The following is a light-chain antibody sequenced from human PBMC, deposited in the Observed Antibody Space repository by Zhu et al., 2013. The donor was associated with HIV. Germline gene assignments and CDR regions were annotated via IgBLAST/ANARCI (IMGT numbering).Light chain of an antibody. CDR3: QQSHSTPLT. CDR1: QSISNY. Sequence: DVQMTQSPSSLSASVGDRVTITCRASQSISNYLNWYQQKPGKAPKLLIYAASTLQSGVPSRFSGSGSGTDFTLTISSLQPEDFATYYCQQSHSTPLTFGGGTMVEIK. J-gene: IGKJ4*01. V-gene: IGKV1-39*01. CDR2: AAS.